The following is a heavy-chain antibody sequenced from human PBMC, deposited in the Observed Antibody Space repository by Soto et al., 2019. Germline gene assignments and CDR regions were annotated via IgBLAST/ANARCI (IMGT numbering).Heavy chain of an antibody. CDR2: ISSNGGST. CDR1: GFTFSSYA. Sequence: EVQLVESGGGLVQPGGSLRLSCSASGFTFSSYAMHWVRQAPGKGLEYVSAISSNGGSTYYADSVKGRFTISRDNSKNTLYLQMSSLRVEDTAVYYCVKRPHGPDYGGNSKPDWYFDLWGRGTLVTVSS. V-gene: IGHV3-64D*08. J-gene: IGHJ2*01. D-gene: IGHD4-17*01. CDR3: VKRPHGPDYGGNSKPDWYFDL.